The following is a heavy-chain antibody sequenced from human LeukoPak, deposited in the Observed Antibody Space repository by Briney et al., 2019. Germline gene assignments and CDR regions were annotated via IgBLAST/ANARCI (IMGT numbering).Heavy chain of an antibody. J-gene: IGHJ4*02. Sequence: TGGSLRLSCTASGFTFSRSWMNWIRQARGKGLEWVANINPDGDGMRFVDSVKGRFTMSRDNAQSSLHLQMNSLRVEDTAFYYCAAWTDRGYSYWGQGVLVTVSS. V-gene: IGHV3-7*01. D-gene: IGHD5-12*01. CDR3: AAWTDRGYSY. CDR2: INPDGDGM. CDR1: GFTFSRSW.